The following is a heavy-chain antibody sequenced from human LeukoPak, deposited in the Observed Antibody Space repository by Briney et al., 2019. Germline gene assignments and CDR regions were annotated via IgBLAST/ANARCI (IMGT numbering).Heavy chain of an antibody. CDR3: ARGSLLWFGSYYYGMDV. Sequence: SVKVSCKASGGTFSSYAISWERQAPGQGLEWMGRIIPILGIANYAQKFQGRVTITADKSTSTAYMELSSLRSEDTAVYYCARGSLLWFGSYYYGMDVWGQGTTVTVSS. CDR2: IIPILGIA. CDR1: GGTFSSYA. V-gene: IGHV1-69*04. D-gene: IGHD3-10*01. J-gene: IGHJ6*02.